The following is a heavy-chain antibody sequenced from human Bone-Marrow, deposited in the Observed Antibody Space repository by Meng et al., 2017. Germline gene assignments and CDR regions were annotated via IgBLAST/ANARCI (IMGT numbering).Heavy chain of an antibody. Sequence: SETLSLTCTVFGGSISSYYWGWIRQPPGKGLEWIGSLYYTGSTYYNPSLKSRVTISVDTSKNQFSLKLSSVTAADTAVYYCARGNNYVDFHYWGQGTLVTVSS. CDR3: ARGNNYVDFHY. CDR1: GGSISSYY. V-gene: IGHV4-39*07. D-gene: IGHD4-11*01. J-gene: IGHJ4*02. CDR2: LYYTGST.